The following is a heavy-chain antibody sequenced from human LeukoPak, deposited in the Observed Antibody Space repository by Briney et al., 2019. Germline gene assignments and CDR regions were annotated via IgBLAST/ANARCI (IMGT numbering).Heavy chain of an antibody. V-gene: IGHV4-39*01. J-gene: IGHJ4*02. CDR1: GGSISSTSYY. CDR2: MYFGGNT. D-gene: IGHD3-9*01. CDR3: ARHAFQDIVSGYPHFDY. Sequence: ASETLSLTCTASGGSISSTSYYWGWIRRPPGRGLEWIGSMYFGGNTYYNPSLKSRVTVSADPSKSQIFLQLSSVTAADTAVYYCARHAFQDIVSGYPHFDYWGQGTVVTVSS.